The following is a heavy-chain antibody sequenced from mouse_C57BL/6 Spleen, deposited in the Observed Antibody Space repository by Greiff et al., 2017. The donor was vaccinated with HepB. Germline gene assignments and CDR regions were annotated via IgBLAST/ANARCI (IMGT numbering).Heavy chain of an antibody. D-gene: IGHD1-1*01. CDR3: ARSYGSSGGYAMDY. CDR1: GFSLTSYG. V-gene: IGHV2-6*03. Sequence: VKVVESGPGLVAPSQSLSITCTVSGFSLTSYGVHWVRQPPGKGLEWLVVIWSDGSTTYNSALKSRLSISKDNSKSQVFLKMNSLQTDDTAMYYCARSYGSSGGYAMDYWGQGTSVTVSS. J-gene: IGHJ4*01. CDR2: IWSDGST.